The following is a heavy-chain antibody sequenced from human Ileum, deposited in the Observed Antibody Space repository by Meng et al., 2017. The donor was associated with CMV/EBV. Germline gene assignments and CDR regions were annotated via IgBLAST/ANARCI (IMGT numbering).Heavy chain of an antibody. Sequence: YTFHDYLIHWLRQAPGQRREWMGWINPNSGGTNYAQKFQGRVTMTRDTSISTAYMELSRLRSDDTAVYYCARDSPSYYYDSSGYYLYWGQGTLVTVSS. J-gene: IGHJ4*02. V-gene: IGHV1-2*02. CDR1: YTFHDYL. CDR2: INPNSGGT. D-gene: IGHD3-22*01. CDR3: ARDSPSYYYDSSGYYLY.